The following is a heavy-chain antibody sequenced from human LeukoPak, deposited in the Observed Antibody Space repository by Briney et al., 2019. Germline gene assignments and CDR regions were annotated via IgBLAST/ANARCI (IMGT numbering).Heavy chain of an antibody. D-gene: IGHD3-10*01. CDR2: ISGSGGGT. V-gene: IGHV3-23*01. CDR3: AKELVRDMIFDS. CDR1: GVTLSSYA. J-gene: IGHJ4*02. Sequence: GGSLRLSCAASGVTLSSYAMSWVRQAPGKGLEWVSVISGSGGGTYYADSVKGRFTTSRDNSKNTLYLQMNSLRAEDTAVYYCAKELVRDMIFDSWGQGTLVTVSS.